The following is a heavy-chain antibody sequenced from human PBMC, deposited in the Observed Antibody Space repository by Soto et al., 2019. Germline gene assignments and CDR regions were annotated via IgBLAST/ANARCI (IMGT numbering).Heavy chain of an antibody. D-gene: IGHD5-12*01. CDR3: ARVPRARVATDLHFDY. CDR1: GGTFSSYT. V-gene: IGHV1-69*02. CDR2: IIPILGIA. Sequence: ASVKVSCKASGGTFSSYTISWVRQAPGQGLEWMGRIIPILGIANYAQKFQGRVTITADKSTSTAYMELSSLRSEDTAVYYCARVPRARVATDLHFDYWGQGTLVTVSS. J-gene: IGHJ4*02.